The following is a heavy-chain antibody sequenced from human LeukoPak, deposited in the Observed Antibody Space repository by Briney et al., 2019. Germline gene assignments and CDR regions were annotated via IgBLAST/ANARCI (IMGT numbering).Heavy chain of an antibody. D-gene: IGHD2-2*01. J-gene: IGHJ6*03. CDR3: ARGSSSLYHYMDV. V-gene: IGHV3-23*01. CDR2: ISVTGGST. CDR1: EFTFSNYV. Sequence: GGSLRLSCAASEFTFSNYVMNWVRQAPGKGLEWVSGISVTGGSTYSAESVKGRFTISRDNSKNTLYLQMNSLRTEDTAVFYCARGSSSLYHYMDVWGRGTAVTVS.